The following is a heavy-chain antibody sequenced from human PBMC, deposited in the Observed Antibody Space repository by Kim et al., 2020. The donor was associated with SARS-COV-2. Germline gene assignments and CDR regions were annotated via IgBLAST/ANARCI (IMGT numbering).Heavy chain of an antibody. CDR1: GGSISSYY. J-gene: IGHJ4*02. CDR2: IYYSGST. D-gene: IGHD3-22*01. Sequence: SETLSLTCTVSGGSISSYYWSWIRQPPGKGLEWIGYIYYSGSTNYNPSLKSRVTISVDTSKNQFSLKLSSVTAADTAVYYCASGYYDSSGYYPSYFDYWGQGTLVTVSS. CDR3: ASGYYDSSGYYPSYFDY. V-gene: IGHV4-59*13.